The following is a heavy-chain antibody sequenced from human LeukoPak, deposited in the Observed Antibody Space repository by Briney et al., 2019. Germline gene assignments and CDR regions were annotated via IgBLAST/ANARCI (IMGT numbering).Heavy chain of an antibody. CDR2: ISSSSSYI. J-gene: IGHJ4*02. Sequence: GGSLRLSCAASGFTFSSYSMNWVRQAPGKGLEWVSSISSSSSYIYYADSVKGRFTNSRDNAKNSLYLQMNSLRAEDTAVYYCAREPKTYYYDSSGYYALDYWGQARLVTVSS. CDR3: AREPKTYYYDSSGYYALDY. V-gene: IGHV3-21*01. D-gene: IGHD3-22*01. CDR1: GFTFSSYS.